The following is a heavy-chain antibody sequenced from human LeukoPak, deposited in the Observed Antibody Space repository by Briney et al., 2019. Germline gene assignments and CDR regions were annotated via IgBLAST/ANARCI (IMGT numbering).Heavy chain of an antibody. V-gene: IGHV4-38-2*01. Sequence: SETLSPTCAVSGYSISSGYYWGWIRQPPGKGLEWIGSIYHSGSTYYNPSLKSRVTISVDTSKNQFSPKLSSVTAADTAVYYCASQVDTAMVTGWFDPWGQGALVTVSS. CDR2: IYHSGST. CDR3: ASQVDTAMVTGWFDP. D-gene: IGHD5-18*01. CDR1: GYSISSGYY. J-gene: IGHJ5*02.